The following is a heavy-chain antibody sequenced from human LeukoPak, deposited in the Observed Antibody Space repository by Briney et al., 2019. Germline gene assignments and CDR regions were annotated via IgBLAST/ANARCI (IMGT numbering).Heavy chain of an antibody. D-gene: IGHD3-10*01. Sequence: GGSLRLSCAASGFTFSNFGMHWVRQAPGEGLERVAVIWHDGRNQHYADSVKGRFTIPRDNSKGTLYLQVNSLRVEDTAVYYCARQTGTYDLDYWGQGTLVTVSS. CDR2: IWHDGRNQ. J-gene: IGHJ4*02. CDR1: GFTFSNFG. V-gene: IGHV3-33*08. CDR3: ARQTGTYDLDY.